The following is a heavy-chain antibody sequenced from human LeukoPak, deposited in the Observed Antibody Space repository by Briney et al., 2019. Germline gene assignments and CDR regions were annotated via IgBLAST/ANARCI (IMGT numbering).Heavy chain of an antibody. V-gene: IGHV3-48*03. J-gene: IGHJ5*01. CDR1: GFTFDAYE. Sequence: GGSLRLSCAASGFTFDAYEINWVRQAPGKGLEWVSYISGSSRTIYYADSVKGRFTISWDNAKNSVYLQMNRLRAEDTAVYYCARGVYGRFDSWGQGTLVTVSS. CDR3: ARGVYGRFDS. D-gene: IGHD2/OR15-2a*01. CDR2: ISGSSRTI.